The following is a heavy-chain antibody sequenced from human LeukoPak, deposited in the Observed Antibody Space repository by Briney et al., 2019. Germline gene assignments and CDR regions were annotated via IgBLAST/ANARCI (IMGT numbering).Heavy chain of an antibody. CDR2: ISSSSYI. CDR3: ARDGWASSLDY. J-gene: IGHJ4*02. V-gene: IGHV3-21*01. CDR1: GFTFSSYG. Sequence: GGSLRLSCAASGFTFSSYGMNWVRQAPGKGLEWVSSISSSSYIYYADSVKGRFTISRDNAKNSLYLQMNSLRAEDTAVYYCARDGWASSLDYWGQGTLVTVSS. D-gene: IGHD6-6*01.